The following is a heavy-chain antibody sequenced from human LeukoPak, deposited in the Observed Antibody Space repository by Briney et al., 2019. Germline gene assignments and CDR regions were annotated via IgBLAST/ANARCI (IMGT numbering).Heavy chain of an antibody. CDR1: GFTFSSYS. Sequence: PGGSLRLSCAASGFTFSSYSMNWVRQAPGEGMEWVSYISSSSSYIYYADYVKGRFTISRDNGKNSLYLQMNSLSAEDTAVYYCARDDYGDYEPFDIWGQGTMVTVSS. CDR3: ARDDYGDYEPFDI. D-gene: IGHD4-17*01. CDR2: ISSSSSYI. V-gene: IGHV3-21*01. J-gene: IGHJ3*02.